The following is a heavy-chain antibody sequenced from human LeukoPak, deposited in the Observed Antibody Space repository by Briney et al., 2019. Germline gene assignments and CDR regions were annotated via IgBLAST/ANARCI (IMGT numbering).Heavy chain of an antibody. CDR3: ARWGTSSGYYTFDY. D-gene: IGHD3-22*01. V-gene: IGHV4-34*01. CDR2: INHSGST. CDR1: GGSFSGYH. Sequence: PSETLSLTCAVYGGSFSGYHWSWIRQPPGKGLEWIGEINHSGSTNYNPSLKSRVTISVDTSKNQFSLKLSSVTAADTAVYYCARWGTSSGYYTFDYWGQGTLVTVSS. J-gene: IGHJ4*02.